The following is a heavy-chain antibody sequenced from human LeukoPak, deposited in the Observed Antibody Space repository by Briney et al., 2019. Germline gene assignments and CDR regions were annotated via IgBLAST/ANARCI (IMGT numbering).Heavy chain of an antibody. CDR3: ARVGRGYSSGCYDY. J-gene: IGHJ4*02. CDR2: IYTSGST. CDR1: GGSFSTGSSY. D-gene: IGHD6-19*01. V-gene: IGHV4-61*02. Sequence: KPSETLSLTCTVSGGSFSTGSSYRSWIRQPAGKGLEWIGRIYTSGSTNYNPSLRSRVTISLDMSKNQFSLKLSSVTAADTAVYYCARVGRGYSSGCYDYWGQGTLVTVSS.